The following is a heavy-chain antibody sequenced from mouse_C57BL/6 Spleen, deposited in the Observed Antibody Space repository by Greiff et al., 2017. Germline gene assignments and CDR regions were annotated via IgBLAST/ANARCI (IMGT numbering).Heavy chain of an antibody. Sequence: EVKLVESGAELVRPGASVKLSCTASGFNIKDYYMHWVKQRPEQGLEWIGRIDPEDGDTEYAPKFQGKATMTADTSSNTAYLQLSSLTSEDTAVYYCTTGGLRRDYYAMDYWGQGTSVTVSS. D-gene: IGHD2-4*01. CDR3: TTGGLRRDYYAMDY. CDR1: GFNIKDYY. V-gene: IGHV14-1*01. CDR2: IDPEDGDT. J-gene: IGHJ4*01.